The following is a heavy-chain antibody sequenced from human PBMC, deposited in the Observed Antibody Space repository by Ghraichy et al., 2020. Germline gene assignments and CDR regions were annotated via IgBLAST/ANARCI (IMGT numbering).Heavy chain of an antibody. CDR3: ARGDSSGYYDY. CDR1: GFTFSSYW. Sequence: GGSLRLSCAASGFTFSSYWMHWVRQAPGKGLVWVSSINSNGSSTNYADSVKGRFTISRDNAKNTLYLQMNSLRAEDTAVYYCARGDSSGYYDYWGQGTRVTVSP. D-gene: IGHD3-22*01. V-gene: IGHV3-74*01. CDR2: INSNGSST. J-gene: IGHJ4*02.